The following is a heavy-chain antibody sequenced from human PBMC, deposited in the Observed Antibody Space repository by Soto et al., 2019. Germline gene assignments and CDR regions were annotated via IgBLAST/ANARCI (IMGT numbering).Heavy chain of an antibody. CDR2: ISGSGGST. V-gene: IGHV3-23*01. CDR1: GFTFSSYA. CDR3: AKSDYDFWSGYYFDY. Sequence: PGGSLRLSCAASGFTFSSYAMSWVRQAPGKGLEWVSAISGSGGSTYYADSVKGRFTISRDNSKNTLYLQMNRLRAEDTAVYYCAKSDYDFWSGYYFDYWGQGTLVTVSS. D-gene: IGHD3-3*01. J-gene: IGHJ4*02.